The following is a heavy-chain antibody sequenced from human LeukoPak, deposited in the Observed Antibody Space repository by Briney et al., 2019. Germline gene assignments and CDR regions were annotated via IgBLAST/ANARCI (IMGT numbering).Heavy chain of an antibody. V-gene: IGHV3-21*01. CDR3: ARSGVPYGMDV. J-gene: IGHJ6*02. CDR2: ISSSSYI. D-gene: IGHD3-10*01. CDR1: GFTFSSYS. Sequence: GGSLRLSCAASGFTFSSYSMNWVRQAPGKGLEWVSSISSSSYIYYADSVKGRFTISRDNAKNSLYLQVNSLRDEDTAVYYCARSGVPYGMDVWGQGTTVTVSS.